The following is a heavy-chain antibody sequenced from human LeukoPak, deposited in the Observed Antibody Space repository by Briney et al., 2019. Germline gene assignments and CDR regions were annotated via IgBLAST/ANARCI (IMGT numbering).Heavy chain of an antibody. Sequence: GGSLRLSCAASGFTFSSYAMSWVRRAPGKGLEWVSAISGSGGRIYYGASVKGRFTISRDNSKNTLNVQMNSLRAEDTAVYYCARDIDNWFDPWGQGTLVTVSS. D-gene: IGHD2-15*01. CDR2: ISGSGGRI. CDR1: GFTFSSYA. J-gene: IGHJ5*02. V-gene: IGHV3-23*01. CDR3: ARDIDNWFDP.